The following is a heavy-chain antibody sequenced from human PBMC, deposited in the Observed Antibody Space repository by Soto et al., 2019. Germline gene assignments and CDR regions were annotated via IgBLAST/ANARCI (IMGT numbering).Heavy chain of an antibody. CDR2: IYYSGST. CDR1: GGSISSSTYY. Sequence: SETMSLTCTVSGGSISSSTYYWGWKHKPPGKGLEWIGSIYYSGSTYYNPSLKSRLTISVDTSKNQFSLKLSSVTAADTAVYYCARQLADYYYYYYMDVWGKGTTVTVSS. D-gene: IGHD6-19*01. CDR3: ARQLADYYYYYYMDV. J-gene: IGHJ6*03. V-gene: IGHV4-39*01.